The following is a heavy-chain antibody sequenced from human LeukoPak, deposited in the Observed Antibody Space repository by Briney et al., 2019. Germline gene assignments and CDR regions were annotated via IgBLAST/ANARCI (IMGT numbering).Heavy chain of an antibody. Sequence: SETLSLTCTVSGGSISSYYWSWIGQPPGKGLEWIVYIYYSGGTYYNPSLKSRLSISIDASKNRFSLKLSSVTAADTAVYYCARDPHSSSWFDPWGQGTLVTVSS. CDR2: IYYSGGT. CDR3: ARDPHSSSWFDP. V-gene: IGHV4-59*01. J-gene: IGHJ5*02. CDR1: GGSISSYY. D-gene: IGHD2-2*01.